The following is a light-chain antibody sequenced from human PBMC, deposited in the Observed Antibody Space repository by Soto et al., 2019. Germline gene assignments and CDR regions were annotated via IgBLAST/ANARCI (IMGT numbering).Light chain of an antibody. Sequence: EIVMTQSPATLSVSPGERVPLSCRARQSVGSNLAWYKQKPGQAPRLHIYGASTRATGIPARFSGSGSETEFTLTISSLQSEDFAVYYCRRYNNWPTFGQGTKVDIK. V-gene: IGKV3-15*01. CDR1: QSVGSN. J-gene: IGKJ1*01. CDR3: RRYNNWPT. CDR2: GAS.